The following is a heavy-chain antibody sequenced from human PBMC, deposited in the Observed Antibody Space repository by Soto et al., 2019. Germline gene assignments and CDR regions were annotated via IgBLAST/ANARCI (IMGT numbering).Heavy chain of an antibody. J-gene: IGHJ4*02. CDR2: ISTSGGGT. V-gene: IGHV3-23*01. CDR3: AIGRKPYYFDY. CDR1: GITFSSNG. Sequence: AQMLASGGGLVQPGGSLRLSCAASGITFSSNGMSWVRQATGKGLEWVSAISTSGGGTYYADSVKGRFTMSRDNSKNTLYMQMNSLRAEDTAVYFCAIGRKPYYFDYWGQGHLVTVSS.